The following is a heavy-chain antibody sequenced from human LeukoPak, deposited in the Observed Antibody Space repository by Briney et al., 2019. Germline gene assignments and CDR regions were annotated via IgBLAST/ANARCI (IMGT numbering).Heavy chain of an antibody. D-gene: IGHD3-9*01. CDR3: ARDGLSRDFLTGYYMGAFDI. Sequence: PSETLSLTCTVSGGSISSYYWSWIRQPPGKGLEWIGYIYYSGSTNYNPSLKSRVTISVDTSKNQFSLKLSSVTAADTAVYYCARDGLSRDFLTGYYMGAFDIWGPGTTVTVSS. V-gene: IGHV4-59*01. J-gene: IGHJ3*02. CDR1: GGSISSYY. CDR2: IYYSGST.